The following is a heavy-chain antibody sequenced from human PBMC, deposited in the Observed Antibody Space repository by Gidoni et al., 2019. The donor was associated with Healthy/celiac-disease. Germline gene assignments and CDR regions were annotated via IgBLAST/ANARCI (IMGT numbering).Heavy chain of an antibody. CDR1: GGSISSSRYY. V-gene: IGHV4-39*01. J-gene: IGHJ4*02. CDR2: IYYSGRT. CDR3: ARIPEGLDY. Sequence: QLQLQESGPGLVKPSETLSLTCTVSGGSISSSRYYWGGIRQPPGKGLEWIGSIYYSGRTYYNPSLKSRVTISVDTSKNQFSLKLSSVTAADTAVYYWARIPEGLDYWGQGTLVTVSS.